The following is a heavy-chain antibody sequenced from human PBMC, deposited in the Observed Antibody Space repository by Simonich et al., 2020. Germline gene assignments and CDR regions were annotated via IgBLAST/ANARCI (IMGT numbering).Heavy chain of an antibody. CDR2: IKQDGRKK. CDR1: GFTFSSYW. Sequence: EVQLVESGGGLVQPGGSLRLSCAASGFTFSSYWMSWVRQAPGKGLEWGDNIKQDGRKKYYVDSVKGRFTISRDNAKNSLYLQMNSLRAEDTAVYYCARDGLGTAYYYYMDVWGKGTTVTVSS. J-gene: IGHJ6*03. V-gene: IGHV3-7*01. CDR3: ARDGLGTAYYYYMDV. D-gene: IGHD7-27*01.